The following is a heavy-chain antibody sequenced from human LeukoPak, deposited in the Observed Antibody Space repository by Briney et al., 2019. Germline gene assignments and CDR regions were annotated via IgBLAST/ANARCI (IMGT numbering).Heavy chain of an antibody. CDR2: LNPNSGDT. CDR3: ARVLPDGYFPFDY. V-gene: IGHV1-2*02. D-gene: IGHD3-22*01. CDR1: GYTFSGYY. J-gene: IGHJ4*02. Sequence: ASVKVSCKASGYTFSGYYIHWVRQAPGQGLEWMGWLNPNSGDTNYSQKFQGRVTMTRDTSISTAYMELSRLRSDDTAVFYCARVLPDGYFPFDYWGQGTLVTVSS.